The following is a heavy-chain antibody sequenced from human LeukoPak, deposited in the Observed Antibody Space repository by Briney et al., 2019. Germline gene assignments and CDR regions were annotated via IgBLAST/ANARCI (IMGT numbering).Heavy chain of an antibody. D-gene: IGHD6-6*01. CDR3: ARGWEYSSSSGFDY. J-gene: IGHJ4*02. V-gene: IGHV3-23*01. CDR1: GFTFSSYV. CDR2: ISGSGGST. Sequence: QPGGSLRLSCAASGFTFSSYVMSWVRQAPGKGLEWVSAISGSGGSTYYADSVKGRFTISRDNSKNTLYLQMNSLRAEDTAVYYCARGWEYSSSSGFDYWDQGTLVTVSS.